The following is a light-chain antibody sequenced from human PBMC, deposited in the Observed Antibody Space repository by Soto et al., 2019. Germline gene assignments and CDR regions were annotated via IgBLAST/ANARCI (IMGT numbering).Light chain of an antibody. CDR3: QQYNIWPPIT. J-gene: IGKJ5*01. CDR2: GAY. CDR1: QSVSSN. V-gene: IGKV3-15*01. Sequence: ESVISQSPSTLSVSPGERATLSCRASQSVSSNVAWYQQKPGQAPRLLIYGAYTRAAGVPARFSGSGSGTEFTLTITSLQSEDIALYYCQQYNIWPPITFGQGTRLEI.